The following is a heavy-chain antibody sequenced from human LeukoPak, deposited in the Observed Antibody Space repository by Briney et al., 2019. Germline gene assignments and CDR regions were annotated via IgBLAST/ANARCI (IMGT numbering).Heavy chain of an antibody. CDR2: INPDGGST. V-gene: IGHV1-46*01. J-gene: IGHJ4*02. CDR1: GYTFTSYW. CDR3: ARAPRNSSTMLDY. D-gene: IGHD6-13*01. Sequence: ASVKVSCKASGYTFTSYWIQWVRQAPGQGLEWMGLINPDGGSTAYAHRFQGRVIMTWDTSTSTAYMDLSSLRSEDTAVYHCARAPRNSSTMLDYWGQGTLVTVSS.